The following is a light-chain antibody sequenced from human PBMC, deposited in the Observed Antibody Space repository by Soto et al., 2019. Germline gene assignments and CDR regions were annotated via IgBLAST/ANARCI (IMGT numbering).Light chain of an antibody. CDR1: SSDVGAYYF. CDR2: XVX. J-gene: IGLJ1*01. Sequence: QSVLTQPVSVSGSPGQSITISCTGSSSDVGAYYFVSLYQHLPGKAPKRILYXVXXRXSXXXXLFSFSKSGNTASLTISGLQADDEAYYYCSSYTSTNTPYVFGTGTKVTVL. CDR3: SSYTSTNTPYV. V-gene: IGLV2-14*01.